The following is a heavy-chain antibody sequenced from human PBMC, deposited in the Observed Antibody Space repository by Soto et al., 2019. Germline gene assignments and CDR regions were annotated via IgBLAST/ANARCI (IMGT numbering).Heavy chain of an antibody. J-gene: IGHJ3*02. V-gene: IGHV6-1*01. CDR3: ARVHGSGSYILRAFDI. CDR1: GDSVSSNSAA. CDR2: TYYRSKWYN. Sequence: SQTLSLTCAISGDSVSSNSAAWNWIRQSPSRGLEWLGRTYYRSKWYNDYAVSVKSRITINPDTSKNRFSLQLNSVTPEDTAVYYCARVHGSGSYILRAFDIWGQGTMVTVSS. D-gene: IGHD3-10*01.